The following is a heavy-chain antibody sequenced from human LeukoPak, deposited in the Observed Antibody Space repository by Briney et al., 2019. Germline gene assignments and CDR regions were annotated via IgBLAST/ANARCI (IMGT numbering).Heavy chain of an antibody. Sequence: PGESLRLSCAASGFTVRSNYMSWVRQAPGKGLEWVSVISGGGSTYCADSVKGRFTISRDSSKNTLYLQMKSLRAEDTALYYCSRDRMGTKSFDYWGQGTLVTVSS. CDR2: ISGGGST. CDR3: SRDRMGTKSFDY. CDR1: GFTVRSNY. D-gene: IGHD5-24*01. V-gene: IGHV3-66*01. J-gene: IGHJ4*02.